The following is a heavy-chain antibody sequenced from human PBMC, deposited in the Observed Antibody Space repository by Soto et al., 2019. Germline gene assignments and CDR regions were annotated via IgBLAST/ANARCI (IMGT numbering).Heavy chain of an antibody. CDR1: GFTFSSYS. Sequence: GGSLRLSCAASGFTFSSYSMNWVRQAPGKGLEWVSYISSSSSTIYYADSVKGRFTISRDNAKNSLYLQMNSLRAEDTAVYYCAREVLKSYDFWSGSRPHFDYWGQGTLVTVSS. D-gene: IGHD3-3*01. CDR3: AREVLKSYDFWSGSRPHFDY. J-gene: IGHJ4*02. V-gene: IGHV3-48*01. CDR2: ISSSSSTI.